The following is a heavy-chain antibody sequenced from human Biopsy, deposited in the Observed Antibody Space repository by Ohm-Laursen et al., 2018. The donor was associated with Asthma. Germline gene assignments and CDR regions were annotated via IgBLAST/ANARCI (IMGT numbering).Heavy chain of an antibody. V-gene: IGHV3-11*01. D-gene: IGHD3-22*01. CDR1: GFTFSDYY. Sequence: GSLRLSCAASGFTFSDYYMSWIRQAPGKGLEWISYINGKSNSIEYADSVKGRFTISRDNAKNSLYLQMHSLRAEDTAAYYCARGDSSNWSHYYFDYWGQGTLVTVSS. CDR2: INGKSNSI. CDR3: ARGDSSNWSHYYFDY. J-gene: IGHJ4*02.